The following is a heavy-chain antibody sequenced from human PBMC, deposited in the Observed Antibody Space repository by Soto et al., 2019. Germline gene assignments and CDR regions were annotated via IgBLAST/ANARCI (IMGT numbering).Heavy chain of an antibody. CDR1: GLTFTKYW. CDR3: ASVPGSPGYHGLDV. J-gene: IGHJ6*02. Sequence: ESGGGLVQPGGSLRLSCAVSGLTFTKYWMTWVRQAPGKGLEWVATIKHDGSEKSYLDSVEGRFTISRDNAKNSLSLQMNSLRAEDTAVYFCASVPGSPGYHGLDVWGQGTTVTVSS. V-gene: IGHV3-7*03. CDR2: IKHDGSEK. D-gene: IGHD5-12*01.